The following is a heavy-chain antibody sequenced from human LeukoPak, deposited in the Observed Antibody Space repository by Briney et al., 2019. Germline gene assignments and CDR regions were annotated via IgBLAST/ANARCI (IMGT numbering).Heavy chain of an antibody. J-gene: IGHJ4*02. Sequence: SETLSLTCTVSGGSISSYYWSWIRQPPGKGLEWIGYIYYTGSTNNTSLKSRVTISVDTSKNQFSLKLSSVTAADTAVYYCARGAGYDFWSGPSHFDYWGQGTLVTVSS. V-gene: IGHV4-59*01. CDR1: GGSISSYY. CDR2: IYYTGST. CDR3: ARGAGYDFWSGPSHFDY. D-gene: IGHD3-3*01.